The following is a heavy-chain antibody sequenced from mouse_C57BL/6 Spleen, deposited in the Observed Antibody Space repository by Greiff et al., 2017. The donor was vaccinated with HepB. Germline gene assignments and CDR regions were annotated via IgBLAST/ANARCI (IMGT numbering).Heavy chain of an antibody. CDR3: ARGLTTVVETTTY. CDR2: IYPRSGNT. J-gene: IGHJ3*01. D-gene: IGHD1-1*01. CDR1: GYTFTSYG. V-gene: IGHV1-81*01. Sequence: VKLMESGAELARPGASVKLSCKASGYTFTSYGISWVKQRTGQGLEWIGEIYPRSGNTYYNEKFKGKATLTADKSSSTAYMELRSLTSEDSAVYFCARGLTTVVETTTYWGQGTLVTVSA.